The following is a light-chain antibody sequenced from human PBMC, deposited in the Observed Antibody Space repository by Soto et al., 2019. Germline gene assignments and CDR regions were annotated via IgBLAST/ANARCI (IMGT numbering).Light chain of an antibody. V-gene: IGKV1-5*01. Sequence: DIQMTQSPSTLSASVGDRVTISCRASQTITSWLAWYQQKPGKAPKLLIYDASSLESGVPSRFSGSGSGTEFTLTISSPQPDDFATYYCQQRNSYPWTFGQGTKVEIK. CDR2: DAS. J-gene: IGKJ1*01. CDR3: QQRNSYPWT. CDR1: QTITSW.